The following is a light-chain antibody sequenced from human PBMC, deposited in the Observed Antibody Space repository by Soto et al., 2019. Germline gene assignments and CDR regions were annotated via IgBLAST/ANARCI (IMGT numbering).Light chain of an antibody. CDR2: EVS. CDR3: SSYTSTSTRV. V-gene: IGLV2-14*01. Sequence: QSVLTQPAFVSGSPGQSITISCTGTSSDVGGYNHVSWYQHPPGKAPKLMISEVSNRPSGVSNRFSGSKSGNTASLTISGLQAEDEADYYCSSYTSTSTRVFGTGTKVTVL. CDR1: SSDVGGYNH. J-gene: IGLJ1*01.